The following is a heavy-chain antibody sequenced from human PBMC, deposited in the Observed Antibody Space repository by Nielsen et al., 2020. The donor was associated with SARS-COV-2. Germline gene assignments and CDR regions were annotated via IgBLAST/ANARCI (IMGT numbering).Heavy chain of an antibody. D-gene: IGHD3-10*01. CDR1: GGSFSGYY. CDR3: ARHLRDFGSGTLNIAFDY. J-gene: IGHJ4*02. CDR2: INHSGST. V-gene: IGHV4-34*01. Sequence: SETLSLTCAVYGGSFSGYYWSWIRQPPGKGLEWIGEINHSGSTNYNPSLKSRVTISVDTSKNQFSLKLSSVTAADTAVYYCARHLRDFGSGTLNIAFDYWGQGTLVTVSS.